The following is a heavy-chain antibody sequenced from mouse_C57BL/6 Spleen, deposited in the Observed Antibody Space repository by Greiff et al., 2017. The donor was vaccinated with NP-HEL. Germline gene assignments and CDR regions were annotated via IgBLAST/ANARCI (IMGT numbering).Heavy chain of an antibody. CDR1: GFSLTSYG. CDR3: ARTGDDGYYDWYFDV. CDR2: IWSGGST. J-gene: IGHJ1*03. V-gene: IGHV2-2*01. D-gene: IGHD2-3*01. Sequence: QVQLKESGPGLVQPSQSLSITCTVSGFSLTSYGVHWVRQSPGKGLEWLGVIWSGGSTDYNAAFISRLSISKDNSKSQVFFKMNSLQADDTAIYYCARTGDDGYYDWYFDVWGTGTTVTVSS.